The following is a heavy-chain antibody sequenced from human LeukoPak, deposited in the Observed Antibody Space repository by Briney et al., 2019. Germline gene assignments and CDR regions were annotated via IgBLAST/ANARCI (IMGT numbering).Heavy chain of an antibody. D-gene: IGHD2-2*01. Sequence: GGSLRLSCAASGFTFSISAMSWVRQAPGKGLEWVSVIYASGSTYYADSVKGRFTISRDNSKNTLSLQMNSLRAEDTAVYYCAKDDGGPHCSSTSCYDVLFDYWGQGTLVTVSS. CDR1: GFTFSISA. CDR2: IYASGST. V-gene: IGHV3-66*01. CDR3: AKDDGGPHCSSTSCYDVLFDY. J-gene: IGHJ4*02.